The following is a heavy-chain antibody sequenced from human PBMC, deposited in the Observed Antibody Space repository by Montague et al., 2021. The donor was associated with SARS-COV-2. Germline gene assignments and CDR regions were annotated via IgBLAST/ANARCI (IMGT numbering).Heavy chain of an antibody. CDR3: ARDYGDYSYYCCLDV. D-gene: IGHD4-17*01. V-gene: IGHV4-61*02. J-gene: IGHJ6*02. CDR2: IYSSGST. CDR1: GGSIRSGSYY. Sequence: TLSLTCTVSGGSIRSGSYYWSWIRQPAGKGLEWIGRIYSSGSTNYNPSLKSRVTMSVDTSKNQFSLKVSSVTAADTAVYYCARDYGDYSYYCCLDVWGQGTTVTVSS.